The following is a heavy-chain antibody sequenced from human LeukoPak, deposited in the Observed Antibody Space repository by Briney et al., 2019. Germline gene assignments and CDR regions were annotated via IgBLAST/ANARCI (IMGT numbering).Heavy chain of an antibody. Sequence: PGGSLRLSCAASGFTFNKYWMHWVRQAPGKGLEWVSRINSDGKSTNYADSVKGQFTLSRDNTKNTLFLQMNTLGVEDTAVYYCARDDPIPVPMYNYWGQGILVTVSS. CDR1: GFTFNKYW. CDR2: INSDGKST. V-gene: IGHV3-74*01. CDR3: ARDDPIPVPMYNY. J-gene: IGHJ4*02. D-gene: IGHD2-2*01.